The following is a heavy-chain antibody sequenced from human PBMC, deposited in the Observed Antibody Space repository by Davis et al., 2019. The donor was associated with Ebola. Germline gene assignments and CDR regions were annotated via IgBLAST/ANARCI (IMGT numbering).Heavy chain of an antibody. D-gene: IGHD2-15*01. V-gene: IGHV4-38-2*01. Sequence: SETLSLTCAVSGYSISRGYFWGWIRQPPGKGLEWIGAVYRSGSTHYNPSLTSRVAISVDASKNQFFLKLSSVTASDTAVYYCSRVGHCSGGDCPPQWGPGTLVTVSS. CDR1: GYSISRGYF. CDR3: SRVGHCSGGDCPPQ. J-gene: IGHJ4*01. CDR2: VYRSGST.